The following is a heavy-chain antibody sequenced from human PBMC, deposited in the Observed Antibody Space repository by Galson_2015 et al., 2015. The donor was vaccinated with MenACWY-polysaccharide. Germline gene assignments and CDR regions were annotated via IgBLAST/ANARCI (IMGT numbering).Heavy chain of an antibody. J-gene: IGHJ4*02. D-gene: IGHD6-13*01. CDR2: ISSDGSST. CDR1: GFTFSSYW. CDR3: ARVHGGYSNDWRHPSSGDY. V-gene: IGHV3-74*01. Sequence: SLRLSCAASGFTFSSYWMHWVRQVPGKGLVWVSRISSDGSSTSYAESVKGRFTISRDNAKNTLHMQMNSLRVEDTAVYYCARVHGGYSNDWRHPSSGDYWGQGTLVTVSS.